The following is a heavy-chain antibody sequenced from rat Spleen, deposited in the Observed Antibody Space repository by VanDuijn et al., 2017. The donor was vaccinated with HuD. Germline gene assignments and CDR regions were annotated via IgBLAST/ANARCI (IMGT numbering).Heavy chain of an antibody. D-gene: IGHD1-11*01. J-gene: IGHJ2*01. V-gene: IGHV5-7*01. Sequence: EVQLVESGGGLVQPGRSLKLSCAASGFTFSDYNMAWVRQAPKKGLEWVATISYDGSSTYYRDSVKGRFTISRDNAKSTLYLQMDSLRSEDTATYYCAAGGGDWGQGVMVTVSS. CDR1: GFTFSDYN. CDR2: ISYDGSST. CDR3: AAGGGD.